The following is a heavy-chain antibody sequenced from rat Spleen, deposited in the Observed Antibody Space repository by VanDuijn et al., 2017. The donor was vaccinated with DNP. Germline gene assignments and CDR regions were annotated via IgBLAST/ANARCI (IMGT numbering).Heavy chain of an antibody. V-gene: IGHV5-22*01. Sequence: EVQLVESGGGLVQPGRSLKLSCVASGFTFSDYYMAWVRQAPKKGLEWVAFISYEGSNTYYGDSVKGRFTISRDNAKSTLYFPMDSLRSEDTATYCCGSPDYDDGSYPFIWGPGTVVTVSS. CDR2: ISYEGSNT. D-gene: IGHD1-12*02. J-gene: IGHJ1*01. CDR1: GFTFSDYY. CDR3: GSPDYDDGSYPFI.